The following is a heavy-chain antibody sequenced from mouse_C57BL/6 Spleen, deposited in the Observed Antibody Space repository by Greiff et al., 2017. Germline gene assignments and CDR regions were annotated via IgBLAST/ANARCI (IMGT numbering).Heavy chain of an antibody. D-gene: IGHD2-4*01. J-gene: IGHJ3*01. V-gene: IGHV1-81*01. CDR1: GYTFTSYG. CDR2: IYPRSGNT. Sequence: VQLQQSGAELARPGASVKLSCKASGYTFTSYGISWVKQRTGQGLEWIGEIYPRSGNTYYNEKFKGKATLTADKSSSTAYMELRSLTSEDSAVYFCARGVYYDYERFAYWGQGTLVTVSA. CDR3: ARGVYYDYERFAY.